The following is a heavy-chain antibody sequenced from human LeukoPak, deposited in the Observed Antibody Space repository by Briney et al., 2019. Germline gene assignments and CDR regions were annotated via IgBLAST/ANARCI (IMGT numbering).Heavy chain of an antibody. Sequence: SVKVSCKASGGTFSSYAISWVRQAPGQGLEWMGGIIPIFGTANYAQKFQGRVTITADESTSTAYMELCSLRSEDTAVYYCARAPYYYYGMDVWGQGTTVTVSS. V-gene: IGHV1-69*13. CDR2: IIPIFGTA. CDR3: ARAPYYYYGMDV. J-gene: IGHJ6*02. CDR1: GGTFSSYA.